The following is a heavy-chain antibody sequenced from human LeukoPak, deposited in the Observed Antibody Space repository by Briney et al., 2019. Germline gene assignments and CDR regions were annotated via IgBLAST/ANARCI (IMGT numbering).Heavy chain of an antibody. Sequence: PGGSLRLSYAASGFTFSKYAMSWVRQSPGRGLEWVSATIGGGEDTYHADSVRGRFTTSRDDSKNTLYLQMNSLRVEDTAVYYCAKAPSVACSGAYCYPFDSWGQGILVTVSS. D-gene: IGHD2-15*01. CDR1: GFTFSKYA. V-gene: IGHV3-23*01. CDR2: TIGGGEDT. J-gene: IGHJ4*02. CDR3: AKAPSVACSGAYCYPFDS.